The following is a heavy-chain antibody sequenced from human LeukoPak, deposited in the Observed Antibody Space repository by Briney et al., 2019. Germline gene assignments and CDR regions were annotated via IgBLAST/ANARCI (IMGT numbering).Heavy chain of an antibody. CDR2: ISVSGGNT. Sequence: GALSLSCAASGFTFSSYAMSWVRQAPGKGLEWVSTISVSGGNTYYADSVKGRFTISRDNSKNTLYLQMNSLRAEDTAVYYCARDLAAGEHFYFDLWGRGALVTVSS. V-gene: IGHV3-23*01. D-gene: IGHD7-27*01. CDR3: ARDLAAGEHFYFDL. J-gene: IGHJ2*01. CDR1: GFTFSSYA.